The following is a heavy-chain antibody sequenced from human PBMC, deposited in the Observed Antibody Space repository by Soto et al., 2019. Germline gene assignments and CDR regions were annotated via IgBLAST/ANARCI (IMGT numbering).Heavy chain of an antibody. D-gene: IGHD2-8*01. Sequence: QVQLVQSGAEVKEPGASVKVSCKASGYTFTSHTIHWARQAPGQGLEWMGWIIVSHGRPRIAPQFQGRVTFTTDTSATTAYMELNCLTSEDTAVYFCAREPEDGVPGDFWGQGTLVVVSS. CDR1: GYTFTSHT. J-gene: IGHJ4*02. CDR2: IIVSHGRP. CDR3: AREPEDGVPGDF. V-gene: IGHV1-3*01.